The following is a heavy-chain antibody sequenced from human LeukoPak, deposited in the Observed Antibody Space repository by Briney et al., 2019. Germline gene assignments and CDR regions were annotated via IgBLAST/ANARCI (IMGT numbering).Heavy chain of an antibody. CDR1: GFTFSSYE. V-gene: IGHV3-48*03. Sequence: GGSLRLSCAASGFTFSSYEMNWVRQAPGKGLEWVLYISSSGSTIFYADSVKGRFTISRDNAKNSLYLQMNSLRAEDTAVYDCARATADASTGYYPGLDYWGQGTLVTVSS. D-gene: IGHD3-9*01. CDR2: ISSSGSTI. J-gene: IGHJ4*02. CDR3: ARATADASTGYYPGLDY.